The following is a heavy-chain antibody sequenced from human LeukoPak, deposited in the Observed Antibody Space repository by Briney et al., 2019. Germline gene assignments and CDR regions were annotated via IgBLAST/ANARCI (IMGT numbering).Heavy chain of an antibody. CDR3: ASTKKTSDAFDI. CDR2: ISWNSGSI. V-gene: IGHV3-9*03. D-gene: IGHD4-11*01. J-gene: IGHJ3*02. Sequence: GGSLRLSCAASGFTFSSYAMHWVRQAPGKGLEWVSGISWNSGSIGYADSVKGRFTISRDNAKNSLYLQMNSLRAEDMALYYCASTKKTSDAFDIWGQGTMVTVSS. CDR1: GFTFSSYA.